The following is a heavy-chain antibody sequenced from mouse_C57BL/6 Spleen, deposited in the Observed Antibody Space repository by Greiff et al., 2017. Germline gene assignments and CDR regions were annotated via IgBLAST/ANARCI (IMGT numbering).Heavy chain of an antibody. V-gene: IGHV1-50*01. CDR3: ARLTTVVAGDD. J-gene: IGHJ2*01. CDR2: IDPSDSYT. CDR1: GYTFTSYW. Sequence: QVQLQQSGAELVKPGASVKLSCKASGYTFTSYWMQWVKQRPGQGLEWIGEIDPSDSYTNYNQKFKGKATLTVDTSSSTAYMQLSSLTSEDSAVYYCARLTTVVAGDDWGQGTTLTVSS. D-gene: IGHD1-1*01.